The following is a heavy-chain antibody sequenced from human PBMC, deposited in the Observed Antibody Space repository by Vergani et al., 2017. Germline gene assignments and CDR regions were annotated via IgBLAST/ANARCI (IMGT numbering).Heavy chain of an antibody. V-gene: IGHV3-30*02. J-gene: IGHJ4*02. CDR2: IQFDGSNQ. D-gene: IGHD3-16*01. CDR1: GITLSNYD. CDR3: AKHFRGWGIDY. Sequence: QVQLVESGGGVVQRGGFLRLSCATSGITLSNYDMQWIRQGPGKGLEFVAFIQFDGSNQYYADSVKGRFTLYRDFSKNTLYRQKNSLRTDDTATYYCAKHFRGWGIDYWGQGTQVIVSS.